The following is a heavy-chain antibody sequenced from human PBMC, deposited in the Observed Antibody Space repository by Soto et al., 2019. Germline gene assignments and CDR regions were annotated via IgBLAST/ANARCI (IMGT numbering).Heavy chain of an antibody. Sequence: SETLSLTCTVSGGSISSGGYYWSWIRQHPGKGLEWIGYIYYSGSTYYNPSLKSRVTISVDTSKNQFSLKLSSVTAADTAVYYCARYCSGGSCYFLGAFDIWGQGTMVTVS. D-gene: IGHD2-15*01. CDR3: ARYCSGGSCYFLGAFDI. V-gene: IGHV4-31*03. J-gene: IGHJ3*02. CDR2: IYYSGST. CDR1: GGSISSGGYY.